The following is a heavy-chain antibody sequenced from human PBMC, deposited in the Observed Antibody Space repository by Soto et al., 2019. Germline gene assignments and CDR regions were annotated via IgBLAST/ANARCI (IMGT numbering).Heavy chain of an antibody. CDR2: IWYDGSNK. CDR3: ARDRRGYCSGGSCYPNWFAP. CDR1: GFTFSSYG. Sequence: GGSLRLSCAASGFTFSSYGMHWVRQAPGKGLEWVAVIWYDGSNKYYADSVKGRFTISRDNSKNTLYLQMNSLRAEDTAVYYSARDRRGYCSGGSCYPNWFAPWGQGTLVTVSS. D-gene: IGHD2-15*01. V-gene: IGHV3-33*01. J-gene: IGHJ5*02.